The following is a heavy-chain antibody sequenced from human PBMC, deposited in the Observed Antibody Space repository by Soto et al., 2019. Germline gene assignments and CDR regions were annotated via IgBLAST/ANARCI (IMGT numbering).Heavy chain of an antibody. CDR3: ARDGSPRSTNAFDI. J-gene: IGHJ3*02. Sequence: PWWSLRLSCAASGFTFSSYSMNWCRQAPGKGLEWVSSISSSSSYIYYADSVKGRFTISRDNAKNSLYLQMNSLRAEDTAVYYCARDGSPRSTNAFDIWGQGTMVTVSS. D-gene: IGHD6-13*01. CDR1: GFTFSSYS. CDR2: ISSSSSYI. V-gene: IGHV3-21*01.